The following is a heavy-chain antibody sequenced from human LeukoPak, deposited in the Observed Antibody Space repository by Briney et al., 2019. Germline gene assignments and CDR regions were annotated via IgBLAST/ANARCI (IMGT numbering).Heavy chain of an antibody. D-gene: IGHD3-22*01. Sequence: PSETLSLTCTVSGGSISSYYWSWIRQPAGEGLEWIGRIYTSGSTNYIPSLKSRVTMSVDTSKNQFSLKLSPVTAADTAVYYCARGGAGYYYDSSGYYQLDYWGQGTLVTVSS. J-gene: IGHJ4*02. CDR1: GGSISSYY. CDR3: ARGGAGYYYDSSGYYQLDY. CDR2: IYTSGST. V-gene: IGHV4-4*07.